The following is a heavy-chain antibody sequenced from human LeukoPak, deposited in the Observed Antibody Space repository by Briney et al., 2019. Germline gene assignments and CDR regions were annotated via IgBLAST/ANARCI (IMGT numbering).Heavy chain of an antibody. V-gene: IGHV4-39*01. CDR3: ARIRCGHTGDICYNH. CDR1: GGSITTSNYF. Sequence: PSETLSLTCIVSGGSITTSNYFWGWIRQPPGKGLEWIGGFYHSGTIFYSPSLGSRVAISIDTSKNQFSLRLSSVTAADTAMYYCARIRCGHTGDICYNHWAQGTLITVSS. J-gene: IGHJ5*02. CDR2: FYHSGTI. D-gene: IGHD2-8*02.